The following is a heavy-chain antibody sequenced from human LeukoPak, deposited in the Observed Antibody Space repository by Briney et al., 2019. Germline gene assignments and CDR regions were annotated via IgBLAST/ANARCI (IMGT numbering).Heavy chain of an antibody. V-gene: IGHV4-59*08. J-gene: IGHJ4*02. D-gene: IGHD6-13*01. CDR2: IYYSGST. CDR1: GGSISSYY. Sequence: SETLSLTCTVSGGSISSYYWSWIRQPPGKGLEWIGYIYYSGSTNYNPSLKSRVTISVDTSKNQFSPKLSSVTAADTAVYYCAVLAYSSSWYLFDYWGQGTLVTVSS. CDR3: AVLAYSSSWYLFDY.